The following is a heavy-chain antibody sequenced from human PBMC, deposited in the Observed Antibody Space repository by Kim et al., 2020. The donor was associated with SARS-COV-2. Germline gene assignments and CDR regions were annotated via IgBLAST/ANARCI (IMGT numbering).Heavy chain of an antibody. CDR2: ISGSGGST. CDR3: AKDFEAKQAAGTFYFDY. J-gene: IGHJ4*02. CDR1: GFTFSSYA. V-gene: IGHV3-23*01. D-gene: IGHD6-13*01. Sequence: GGSLRLSCAASGFTFSSYAMSWVRQAPGKGLEWVSAISGSGGSTYYADSVKGRFTISRDNSKNTLYLQMNSLRAEDTAVYYCAKDFEAKQAAGTFYFDYWGQGTLVTVSS.